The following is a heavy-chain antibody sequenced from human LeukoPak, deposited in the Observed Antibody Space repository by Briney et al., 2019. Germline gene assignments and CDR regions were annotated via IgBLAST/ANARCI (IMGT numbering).Heavy chain of an antibody. CDR2: ISTSSSYI. V-gene: IGHV3-21*06. D-gene: IGHD3-9*01. Sequence: GGSLRLSCAASGFIFSTYSMNWVRQAPGKGLEWVSSISTSSSYIYYADSVKGRFTISRDNAKNSLYLQMSSLRAEDTAVYYCARGYYDLLTGPDYWGQGTLVTVSS. CDR3: ARGYYDLLTGPDY. CDR1: GFIFSTYS. J-gene: IGHJ4*02.